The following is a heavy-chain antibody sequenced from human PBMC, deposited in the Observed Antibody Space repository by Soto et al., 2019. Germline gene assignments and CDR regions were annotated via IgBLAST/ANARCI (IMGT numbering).Heavy chain of an antibody. V-gene: IGHV3-23*01. CDR1: GFTFSSYG. D-gene: IGHD4-17*01. CDR2: ISGSGGST. Sequence: GGSLRLSCAASGFTFSSYGMHWVRQAPGKGLEWVAVISGSGGSTYYADSVKGRFTISRDNSKNTLYLQMNSLRAEDTAVYYCAKNPSPATVTTWEYYYGMDVWGQGTTVTVSS. CDR3: AKNPSPATVTTWEYYYGMDV. J-gene: IGHJ6*02.